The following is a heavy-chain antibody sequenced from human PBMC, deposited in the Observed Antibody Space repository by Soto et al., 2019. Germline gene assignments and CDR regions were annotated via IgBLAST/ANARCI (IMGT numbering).Heavy chain of an antibody. Sequence: QVQLVQSGAEVKKPGSSVKVSCKASVGTFNSYPISWVRQVPGQGLEWMGRITPILDIVKYAQKFQDRVTITADKSTGTAYMELSGLTSGDTAIYYCARGEVRPDPWGQGTLVTVSS. V-gene: IGHV1-69*02. CDR2: ITPILDIV. CDR1: VGTFNSYP. J-gene: IGHJ5*02. CDR3: ARGEVRPDP.